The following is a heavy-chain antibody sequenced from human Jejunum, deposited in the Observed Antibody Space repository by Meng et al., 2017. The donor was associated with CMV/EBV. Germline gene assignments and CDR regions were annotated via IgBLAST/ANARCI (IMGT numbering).Heavy chain of an antibody. CDR1: RYSFASFW. V-gene: IGHV5-51*01. CDR3: AAQTGLGNDAFDI. J-gene: IGHJ3*02. D-gene: IGHD3/OR15-3a*01. Sequence: GSRYSFASFWIGWVRQMPGKGLEWMGILHPGDSESRYSPSFQGQVTMSADKSISTAYPQWNSLKASGTAMYYCAAQTGLGNDAFDIWGQGTMVTVSS. CDR2: LHPGDSES.